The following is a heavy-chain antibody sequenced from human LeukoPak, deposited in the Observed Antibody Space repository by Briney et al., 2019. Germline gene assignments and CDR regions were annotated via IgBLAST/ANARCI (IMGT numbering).Heavy chain of an antibody. CDR2: ISYDGSNK. J-gene: IGHJ4*02. CDR3: AKALAVAGTDYFDY. D-gene: IGHD6-19*01. V-gene: IGHV3-30*18. Sequence: GGSLRLSCAASGFTFSSYGMPWVRQAPGKGLEWVAVISYDGSNKYYADSVKGRFTISRDNSKNTLYLQMNSLRAEDTAVYYCAKALAVAGTDYFDYWGQGTLVTVSS. CDR1: GFTFSSYG.